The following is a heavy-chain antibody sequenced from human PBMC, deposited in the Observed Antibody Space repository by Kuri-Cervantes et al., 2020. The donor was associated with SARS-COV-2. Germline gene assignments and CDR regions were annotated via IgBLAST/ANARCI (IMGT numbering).Heavy chain of an antibody. CDR3: ASIVVVPAASWYYYYYGMDV. CDR2: INHSGST. D-gene: IGHD2-2*01. V-gene: IGHV4-34*01. Sequence: SQTFALTCSVYGGYFRGYYWSWIRQPPGKGLEWIGEINHSGSTNYNPSLKSLVTISVDTSKNQFSLNLSSVNAADTAVYYCASIVVVPAASWYYYYYGMDVWGQGTTVTVSS. CDR1: GGYFRGYY. J-gene: IGHJ6*02.